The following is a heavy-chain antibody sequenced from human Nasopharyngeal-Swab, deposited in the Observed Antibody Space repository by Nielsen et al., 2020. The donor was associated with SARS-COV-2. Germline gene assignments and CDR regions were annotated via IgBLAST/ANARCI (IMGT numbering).Heavy chain of an antibody. Sequence: GGSLRLSCAVYGGSFSGYYWSWVRQAPGKGLEWVSVIYSGGSTYYADSVKGRFTISRDNSKNTLYLQMNSLRAEDTAVYYCARDAELDSSGHDAFDIWGQGTMVTVSS. V-gene: IGHV3-53*01. CDR1: GGSFSGYY. CDR3: ARDAELDSSGHDAFDI. J-gene: IGHJ3*02. CDR2: IYSGGST. D-gene: IGHD3-22*01.